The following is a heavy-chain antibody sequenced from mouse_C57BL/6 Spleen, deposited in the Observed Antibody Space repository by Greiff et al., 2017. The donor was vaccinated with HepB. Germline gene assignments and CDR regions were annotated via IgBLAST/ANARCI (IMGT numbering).Heavy chain of an antibody. CDR3: AREGGRYGYFDY. D-gene: IGHD1-1*01. J-gene: IGHJ2*01. V-gene: IGHV1-80*01. Sequence: QVQLQQSGAELVKPGASVKISCKASGYAFSSYWMNWVKQRPGKGLEWIGQIYPGDGDTNYNGKFKGKATLTADKSSSTAYMQLSSLTSEDSAVYFCAREGGRYGYFDYWGQGTTLTVSS. CDR2: IYPGDGDT. CDR1: GYAFSSYW.